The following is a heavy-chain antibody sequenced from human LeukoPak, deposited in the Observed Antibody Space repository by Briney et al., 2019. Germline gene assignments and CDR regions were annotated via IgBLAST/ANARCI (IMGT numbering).Heavy chain of an antibody. V-gene: IGHV1-69*04. D-gene: IGHD5-24*01. CDR3: ARDKGDGYNSRLFDY. J-gene: IGHJ4*02. CDR1: GDTFSSYA. Sequence: SVKVSCKASGDTFSSYAISWVRQAPGQGLEWMGRIIPILGIANYAQKFQGRVTITADKSTSTAYMELSSLRSEDTAVYYCARDKGDGYNSRLFDYWGQGTLVTVSS. CDR2: IIPILGIA.